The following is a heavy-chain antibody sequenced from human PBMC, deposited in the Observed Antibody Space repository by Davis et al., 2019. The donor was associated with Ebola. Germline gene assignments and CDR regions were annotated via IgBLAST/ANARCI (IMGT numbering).Heavy chain of an antibody. Sequence: ASVKVSCKASGYTFTTYYIHWVRQAPGQGLEWMGIINPSGGDTNYAQKFQGRVTMTTDTSTSTAYMELRSLRSDDTAVYYCARPIYSSSWFGYAFDIWGQGTMVSVSS. CDR3: ARPIYSSSWFGYAFDI. CDR2: INPSGGDT. V-gene: IGHV1-46*01. J-gene: IGHJ3*02. D-gene: IGHD6-13*01. CDR1: GYTFTTYY.